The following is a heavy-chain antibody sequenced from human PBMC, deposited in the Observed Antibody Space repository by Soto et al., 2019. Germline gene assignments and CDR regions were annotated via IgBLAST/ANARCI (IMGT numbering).Heavy chain of an antibody. V-gene: IGHV4-30-4*01. J-gene: IGHJ6*02. CDR1: GGSISSGDYY. CDR3: ALGESTYGIDV. D-gene: IGHD3-10*01. CDR2: IYYSGST. Sequence: QVQLQESGPGLVKPSQTLSLTCTVSGGSISSGDYYWSCIRQPPGKGLEWLGYIYYSGSTYYNPSLKSRLTISVETYKNQFSLKLSSVTAADTAVYYCALGESTYGIDVWGQGTTVTVSS.